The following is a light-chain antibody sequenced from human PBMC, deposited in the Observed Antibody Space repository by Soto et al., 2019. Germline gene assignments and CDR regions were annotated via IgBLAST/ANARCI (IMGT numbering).Light chain of an antibody. V-gene: IGKV2-28*01. CDR1: QSLLSSNGNTY. CDR2: LGS. J-gene: IGKJ4*01. Sequence: DIVLTQSPLALPVTPGEPASISCRSSQSLLSSNGNTYLDWYLQKPGQSPQVLIYLGSNRASGVPDRFSGSGSGTDFTLKISRVEAEDVGIYYCMQGLTTPLTFGGGNKVEIK. CDR3: MQGLTTPLT.